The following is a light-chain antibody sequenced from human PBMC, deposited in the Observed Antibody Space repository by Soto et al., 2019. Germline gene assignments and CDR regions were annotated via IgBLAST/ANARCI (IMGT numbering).Light chain of an antibody. CDR2: KAF. CDR1: QNISPW. CDR3: QQYKTYSRT. J-gene: IGKJ2*01. V-gene: IGKV1-5*03. Sequence: DIQMTQSPSTLSASVGDRVTITCRASQNISPWLAWYQQKPGKAPKILIYKAFSLESGVPSRFSGSDSGTEFTLTINSLQPDDFATYYCQQYKTYSRTFGQGTKLEIK.